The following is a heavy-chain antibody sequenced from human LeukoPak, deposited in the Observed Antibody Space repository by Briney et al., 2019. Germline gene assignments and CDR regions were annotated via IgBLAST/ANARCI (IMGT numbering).Heavy chain of an antibody. CDR2: INPNSGNT. J-gene: IGHJ5*02. D-gene: IGHD6-19*01. CDR1: EYTFTSYD. Sequence: VASVKVSCKASEYTFTSYDINWVRQATGQGLEWMGWINPNSGNTGYAQEFQGRVTMTSNISINTAYMELSSLTSEDTAVYYCARDRRLFTAVAGKGWLDPWGQGTLVAVSS. CDR3: ARDRRLFTAVAGKGWLDP. V-gene: IGHV1-8*01.